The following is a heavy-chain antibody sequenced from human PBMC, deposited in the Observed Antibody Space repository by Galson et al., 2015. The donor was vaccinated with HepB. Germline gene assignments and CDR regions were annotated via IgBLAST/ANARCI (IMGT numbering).Heavy chain of an antibody. D-gene: IGHD3-3*01. J-gene: IGHJ4*02. CDR1: GFTFSSYA. CDR2: ISGSGGST. Sequence: SLRLSCAASGFTFSSYAMSWVRQAPGKGLEWVSAISGSGGSTYYADSVKGRFTISRDNSKNTLYLQMNSLRAEDTAVYYCARKGVGITMATMADAMGYWGQGTLVTVSS. CDR3: ARKGVGITMATMADAMGY. V-gene: IGHV3-23*01.